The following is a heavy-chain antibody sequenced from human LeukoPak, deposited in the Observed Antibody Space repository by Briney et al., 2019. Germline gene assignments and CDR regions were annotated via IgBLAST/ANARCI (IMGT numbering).Heavy chain of an antibody. CDR3: AKSTRAVMAMMDV. J-gene: IGHJ6*04. CDR1: GFTFSNYS. D-gene: IGHD3-16*01. CDR2: ISFSGSYI. Sequence: GGSLRLSCAASGFTFSNYSMNWVRQAPGKGLEWVSSISFSGSYIYYADSLRGRITISRDNTKNSLYLQMNSLRAEDTAVYFCAKSTRAVMAMMDVWGKGTTVTVSS. V-gene: IGHV3-21*01.